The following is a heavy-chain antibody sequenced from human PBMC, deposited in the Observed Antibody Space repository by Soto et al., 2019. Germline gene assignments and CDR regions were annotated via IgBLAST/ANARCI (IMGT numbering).Heavy chain of an antibody. D-gene: IGHD2-8*01. J-gene: IGHJ4*02. Sequence: GGSLRLSCAASVFTFSNYGMSCVRQSPGKGLEWVSTFGSSGNTYYADSVKGRFTISRDNSRNTLYLQMSSLRAEDTAIYYCAKRGEKNGRNFECWGQRTLVIVSS. V-gene: IGHV3-23*01. CDR3: AKRGEKNGRNFEC. CDR2: FGSSGNT. CDR1: VFTFSNYG.